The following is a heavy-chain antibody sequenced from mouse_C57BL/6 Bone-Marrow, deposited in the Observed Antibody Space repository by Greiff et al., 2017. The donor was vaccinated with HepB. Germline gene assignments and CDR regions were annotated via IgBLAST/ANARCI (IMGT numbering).Heavy chain of an antibody. CDR2: INPSSGYT. CDR3: ARRGHYGYDWDWYFDV. CDR1: GYTFTSYW. V-gene: IGHV1-7*01. J-gene: IGHJ1*03. Sequence: QVQLQQSGAELAKPGASVKLSCKASGYTFTSYWMPWVKQRPGQGLEWIGYINPSSGYTKYNQKFKDQATLTADKSSSTAYMQLRSLTYEDSAVDYGARRGHYGYDWDWYFDVWGTGTTVTVSS. D-gene: IGHD2-2*01.